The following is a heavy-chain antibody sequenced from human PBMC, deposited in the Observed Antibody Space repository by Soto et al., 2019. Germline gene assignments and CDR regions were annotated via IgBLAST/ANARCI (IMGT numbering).Heavy chain of an antibody. V-gene: IGHV4-59*08. J-gene: IGHJ6*02. CDR1: GGSISNSY. D-gene: IGHD3-9*01. Sequence: SETLSLTCTVSGGSISNSYWSWIRLSPGKGLEWIGYIYYSGSTNYNPSLKSRVTISVDTSKNQFSLKLSSVTAADTAVYYCAARSWGYFDWFGRDYYYYGMDGWGQGTSVTVSS. CDR2: IYYSGST. CDR3: AARSWGYFDWFGRDYYYYGMDG.